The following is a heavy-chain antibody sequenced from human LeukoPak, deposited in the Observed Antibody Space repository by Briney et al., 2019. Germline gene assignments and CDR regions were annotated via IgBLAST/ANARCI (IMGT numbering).Heavy chain of an antibody. CDR2: IYYSGST. CDR3: ARGRVPTSRFDP. J-gene: IGHJ5*02. V-gene: IGHV4-59*01. Sequence: KTSETLSLTCTVSGGSISSYYWSWIRQPPGKGLEWIGYIYYSGSTNYNPSLKSRVTISVDTSKNQFSLKLSSVTAADTAVYYCARGRVPTSRFDPWGQGTLVTVSS. D-gene: IGHD1-26*01. CDR1: GGSISSYY.